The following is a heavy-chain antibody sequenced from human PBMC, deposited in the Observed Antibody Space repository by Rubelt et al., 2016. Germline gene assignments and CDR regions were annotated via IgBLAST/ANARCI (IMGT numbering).Heavy chain of an antibody. V-gene: IGHV4-39*06. CDR3: AKVGGIAVTGTSNWHDP. CDR2: IFYGGTT. CDR1: GGSVISGYY. D-gene: IGHD6-19*01. Sequence: LQLQESGPGLVKPSETLSLTCTVSGGSVISGYYWGWIRQPPGKGLEWIGCIFYGGTTHYKPSLESRVTMSVDTSKNQFPVKRGAVAAADTAIYYCAKVGGIAVTGTSNWHDPWGQGTLVTVSS. J-gene: IGHJ5*02.